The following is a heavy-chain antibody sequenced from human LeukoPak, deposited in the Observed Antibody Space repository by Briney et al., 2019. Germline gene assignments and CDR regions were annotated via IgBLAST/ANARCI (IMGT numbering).Heavy chain of an antibody. Sequence: PSETLSLTCAVSGGSINSFSSRHYYWGWIRQPPGKGLEWIGTIYYSGGPYYNPSLKSRVTISVDTSRNQFSLKLSSVTAADTAVYYCASGRITMARGVITRAYFDYWGQGTLVTVSS. D-gene: IGHD3-10*01. CDR3: ASGRITMARGVITRAYFDY. V-gene: IGHV4-39*01. CDR1: GGSINSFSSRHYY. J-gene: IGHJ4*02. CDR2: IYYSGGP.